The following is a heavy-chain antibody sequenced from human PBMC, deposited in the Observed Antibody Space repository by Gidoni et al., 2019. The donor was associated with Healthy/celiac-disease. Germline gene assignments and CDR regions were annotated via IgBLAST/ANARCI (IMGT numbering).Heavy chain of an antibody. D-gene: IGHD6-13*01. CDR2: IIPIFGTA. Sequence: QVQLVQSGAEVKKPGSSVKVSCKASGGTFSSYAISWVRQAPGQGLEWMGGIIPIFGTANYAQKFQGRVTITADESTSTAYMELSSLRSEDTAVYYCARIAAAGTLGWNHGMDVWGQGTTVTVSS. J-gene: IGHJ6*02. V-gene: IGHV1-69*01. CDR1: GGTFSSYA. CDR3: ARIAAAGTLGWNHGMDV.